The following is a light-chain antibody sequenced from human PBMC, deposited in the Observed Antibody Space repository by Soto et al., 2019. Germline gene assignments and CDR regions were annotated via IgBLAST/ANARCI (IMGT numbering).Light chain of an antibody. Sequence: EIVMTQSPATLSVSPGERATLSCRASQSVSSNLAWYQQEPGQAPRLLIYGASTRATGIPARFSGSGSGTEFTRTISSLQSEDFAVYYCQQYNNWPSMYTFGQGTKLEIK. CDR1: QSVSSN. V-gene: IGKV3-15*01. J-gene: IGKJ2*01. CDR3: QQYNNWPSMYT. CDR2: GAS.